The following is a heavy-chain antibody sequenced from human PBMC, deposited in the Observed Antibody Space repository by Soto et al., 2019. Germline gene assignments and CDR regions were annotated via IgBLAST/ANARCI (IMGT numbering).Heavy chain of an antibody. CDR2: IWVDGINK. J-gene: IGHJ3*01. CDR1: GFTFSNYG. V-gene: IGHV3-33*01. Sequence: PGGSLRLSCAASGFTFSNYGMHWVRQAPGKGLEWVTVIWVDGINKYYADSVKGRFTISRDNSKSTLYLRMDGLRAEDTAVYYCVRERAPFDAFDVWGQGTMVTVSS. CDR3: VRERAPFDAFDV.